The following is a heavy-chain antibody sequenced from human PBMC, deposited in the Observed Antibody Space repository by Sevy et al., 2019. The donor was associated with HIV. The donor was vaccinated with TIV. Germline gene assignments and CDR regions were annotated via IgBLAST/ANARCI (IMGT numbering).Heavy chain of an antibody. CDR2: ISGSGGSST. CDR1: GFTFSTYA. D-gene: IGHD3-3*01. V-gene: IGHV3-23*01. CDR3: AKDRDFWRAACYFDY. Sequence: VGSLRLSCAVSGFTFSTYAMSWVRQAPGKGLEWVSAISGSGGSSTYYADSVKGRFTISRDNSKNTLYLQMNSLRAEDTAVYYCAKDRDFWRAACYFDYWGQGTLVTVSS. J-gene: IGHJ4*02.